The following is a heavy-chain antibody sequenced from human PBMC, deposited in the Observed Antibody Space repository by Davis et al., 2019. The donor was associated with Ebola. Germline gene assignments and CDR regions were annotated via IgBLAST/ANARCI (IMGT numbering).Heavy chain of an antibody. J-gene: IGHJ2*01. CDR3: ARLEQWLVPWYFDL. D-gene: IGHD6-19*01. CDR1: GVSISSTTYY. Sequence: MPSETLSLTCTVSGVSISSTTYYWGWIRQPPGKGLEWIGSIYYRGSTYYNPSLKSRVTISVDTSKNQFSLKLTSVTAADTAVYYCARLEQWLVPWYFDLWGRGTLVTVSS. CDR2: IYYRGST. V-gene: IGHV4-39*01.